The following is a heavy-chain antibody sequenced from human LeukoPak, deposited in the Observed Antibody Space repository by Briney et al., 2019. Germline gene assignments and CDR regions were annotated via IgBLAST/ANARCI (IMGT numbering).Heavy chain of an antibody. V-gene: IGHV1-18*01. CDR3: AREYCSSTSCYGARLDV. J-gene: IGHJ6*04. D-gene: IGHD2-2*01. Sequence: ASVKVSCKASGYTFTSYGISWVRQAPGQGLEWMGWISAYNGNTNYAQKLQGRVTMTTDTSTSTAYMELRSLRSDDTAVYYCAREYCSSTSCYGARLDVWGKGTTVTVSS. CDR2: ISAYNGNT. CDR1: GYTFTSYG.